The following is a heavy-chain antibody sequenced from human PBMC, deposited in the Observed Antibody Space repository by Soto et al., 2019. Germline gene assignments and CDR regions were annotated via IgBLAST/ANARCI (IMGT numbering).Heavy chain of an antibody. J-gene: IGHJ4*02. Sequence: SETLSLTCAVYGGSFSGYYWSWIRQSPGKGLEWIGEINHSGSSISNPSLKSRVTISVDTSKNQFSLKLRSVTAADTAAYYCARGISLIVEVHRDAPDKYYFDSWSQGTLVTVSS. CDR3: ARGISLIVEVHRDAPDKYYFDS. CDR2: INHSGSS. V-gene: IGHV4-34*01. D-gene: IGHD2-15*01. CDR1: GGSFSGYY.